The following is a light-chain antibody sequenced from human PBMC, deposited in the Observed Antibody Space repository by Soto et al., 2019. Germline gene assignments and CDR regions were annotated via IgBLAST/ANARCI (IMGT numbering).Light chain of an antibody. J-gene: IGLJ1*01. Sequence: QSVLTQPPSVSGAPGQRVTISCTGSSSNIGAGYDVHWYQQLPGTAPKLLIYGNSNRPSGVPDRFSGSKSGTSASLAITGLQAEDDVYYYCQSYDSSLSCLYVFGPGTKVTVL. CDR3: QSYDSSLSCLYV. CDR2: GNS. V-gene: IGLV1-40*01. CDR1: SSNIGAGYD.